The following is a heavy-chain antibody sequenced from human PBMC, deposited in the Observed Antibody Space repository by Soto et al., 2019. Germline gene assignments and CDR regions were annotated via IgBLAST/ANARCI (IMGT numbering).Heavy chain of an antibody. CDR1: GFTFSSYG. Sequence: GGSLRLSCAASGFTFSSYGMHWVRQAPGKGLEWVAVISYDGSNKYYADSVKGRFTISRDNSKNTLYLQMNSLRAEDTAVYYCAKDGKPAAMREYYYYYYYMDVWGKGTTVTVSS. CDR2: ISYDGSNK. V-gene: IGHV3-30*18. J-gene: IGHJ6*03. CDR3: AKDGKPAAMREYYYYYYYMDV. D-gene: IGHD2-2*01.